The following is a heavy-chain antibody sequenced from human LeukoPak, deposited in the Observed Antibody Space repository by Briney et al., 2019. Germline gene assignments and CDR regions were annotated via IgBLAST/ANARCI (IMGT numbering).Heavy chain of an antibody. CDR1: GFTFSSYA. J-gene: IGHJ6*02. CDR2: ISSNGGST. D-gene: IGHD5-18*01. Sequence: PGGSLRLSCAASGFTFSSYAMHWVRQAPGKGLEYVSAISSNGGSTYYANSVKGRFTISRDNSKNTLYLQMGSLRAEDMAVYYCARADKYSLYGTDVWGQGTTVTVSS. CDR3: ARADKYSLYGTDV. V-gene: IGHV3-64*01.